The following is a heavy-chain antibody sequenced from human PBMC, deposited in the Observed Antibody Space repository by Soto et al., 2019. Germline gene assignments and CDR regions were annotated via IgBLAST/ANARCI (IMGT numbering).Heavy chain of an antibody. CDR3: VKEFRGAFDY. CDR2: IFSGGNA. D-gene: IGHD3-10*01. V-gene: IGHV3-53*01. CDR1: GVTVNSNF. J-gene: IGHJ4*02. Sequence: EVELVESGGGFGQPGGSLRLSCAVSGVTVNSNFMSWVRQAPGKGLEWVSVIFSGGNADYADSVKGRFIMSRDISKNTLYLQMNSLRAEDTAVYFCVKEFRGAFDYWGQGTLVTVSS.